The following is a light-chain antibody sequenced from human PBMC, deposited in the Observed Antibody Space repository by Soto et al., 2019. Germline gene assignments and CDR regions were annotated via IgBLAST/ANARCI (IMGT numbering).Light chain of an antibody. CDR2: GAS. J-gene: IGKJ1*01. CDR1: QSVSSN. Sequence: EIVMTQSPATLSVSPGERATLSFRASQSVSSNLAWYQQKPGQGPRLLIYGASTRATGIPARFSGSGSGTEFTLTISSLQSEDFAVYYCQQYNNWPWTFGQGTKVDIK. CDR3: QQYNNWPWT. V-gene: IGKV3-15*01.